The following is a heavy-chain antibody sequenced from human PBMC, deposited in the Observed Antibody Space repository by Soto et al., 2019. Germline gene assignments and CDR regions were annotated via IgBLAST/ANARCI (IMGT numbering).Heavy chain of an antibody. J-gene: IGHJ4*02. CDR2: LIPSFGTA. CDR1: GGGFNSYA. D-gene: IGHD2-15*01. Sequence: QVQLVQSGAEVKKPGSSVKVSCKASGGGFNSYAFSWVRQAPGQGLEWMGALIPSFGTANYAQKFQGRVTITADESTTTVYMDLSSLTPDDTALYFCARAGDCSGGSCYSFILDYWGQGTQVTVSS. V-gene: IGHV1-69*01. CDR3: ARAGDCSGGSCYSFILDY.